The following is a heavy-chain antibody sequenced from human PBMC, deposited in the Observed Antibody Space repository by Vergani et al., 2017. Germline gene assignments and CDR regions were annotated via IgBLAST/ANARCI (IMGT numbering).Heavy chain of an antibody. Sequence: QVQLVESGGGVVQPGRSLRLSCAASGFTFSSYGMHWVRQAPGKGLEWVAVISYDGSNKYYADSVKGRFTISRDNSKNTLYLQMNSLRAEDTAVYYCAKGDPYSSGWHYFDYWGQGTLVTVSS. D-gene: IGHD6-19*01. CDR1: GFTFSSYG. V-gene: IGHV3-30*18. J-gene: IGHJ4*02. CDR3: AKGDPYSSGWHYFDY. CDR2: ISYDGSNK.